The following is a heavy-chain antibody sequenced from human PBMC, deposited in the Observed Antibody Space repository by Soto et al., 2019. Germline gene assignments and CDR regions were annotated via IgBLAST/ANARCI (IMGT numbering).Heavy chain of an antibody. J-gene: IGHJ6*02. CDR1: GGSFSGYY. CDR2: INHSGST. D-gene: IGHD3-3*01. CDR3: ARTYDFWSGALGMDV. V-gene: IGHV4-34*01. Sequence: SETLSLTCAVYGGSFSGYYWSWIRQPPGKGLEWIGEINHSGSTNYNPSLKSRVIISVDTSKNQFSLKLSSVTAADTAVYYCARTYDFWSGALGMDVWGQGTTVTVSS.